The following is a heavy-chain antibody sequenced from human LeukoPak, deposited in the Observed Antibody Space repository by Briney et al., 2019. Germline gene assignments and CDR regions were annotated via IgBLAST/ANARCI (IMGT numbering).Heavy chain of an antibody. V-gene: IGHV3-9*01. CDR2: TSWNSGSI. CDR1: GFTVSGNY. Sequence: GGSLRLSCAASGFTVSGNYMSWVRQAPGKGLEWVSDTSWNSGSIGYADSVKGRFTISRDNAKNSLYLQMNSLRAEDTALYYCAKDIYDWGQGTLVTVSS. D-gene: IGHD2-2*02. CDR3: AKDIYD. J-gene: IGHJ4*02.